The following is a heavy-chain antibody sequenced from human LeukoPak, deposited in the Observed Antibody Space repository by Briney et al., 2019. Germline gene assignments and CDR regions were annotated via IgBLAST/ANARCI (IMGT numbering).Heavy chain of an antibody. J-gene: IGHJ4*02. D-gene: IGHD3-22*01. CDR2: VYYNGNT. Sequence: SETLSLTCTVSGGSINSNDYWGWIRQPPGRGLEFIGSVYYNGNTYYNPSLKSRVTISRDSSKNQISLKVTYVTAADTAVYYCARDRYYDSSDYFYNSYFDNWGQGTLVTVSS. CDR1: GGSINSNDY. V-gene: IGHV4-39*02. CDR3: ARDRYYDSSDYFYNSYFDN.